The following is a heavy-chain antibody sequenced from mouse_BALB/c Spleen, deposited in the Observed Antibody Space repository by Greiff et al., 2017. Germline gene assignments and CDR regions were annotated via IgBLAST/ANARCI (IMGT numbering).Heavy chain of an antibody. V-gene: IGHV2-6-7*01. J-gene: IGHJ4*01. CDR1: GFSLTGYG. Sequence: QVQLKESGPGLVAPSQSLSITCTVSGFSLTGYGVNWVRQPPGKGLEWLGMIWGDGSTDYNSALKSRLSISKDNSKSQVFLKMNSLQTDDTARYYCARDGDRVYYAMDYWGQGNSVTVSS. CDR3: ARDGDRVYYAMDY. D-gene: IGHD3-2*01. CDR2: IWGDGST.